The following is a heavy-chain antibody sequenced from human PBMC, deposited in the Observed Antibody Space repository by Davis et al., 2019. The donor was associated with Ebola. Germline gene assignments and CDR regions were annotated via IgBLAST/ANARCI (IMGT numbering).Heavy chain of an antibody. CDR3: ARGGGRYYDSSGYVFDI. CDR2: INPITGGT. V-gene: IGHV1-46*01. Sequence: ASVKVSCKASGYRFTSYCMHRVRQAPGQGLEWMGIINPITGGTSYAQNFQVRVNMTRDTSTSTVYMELSSLRSEDTAVYYCARGGGRYYDSSGYVFDIWGQGTMVKVSS. CDR1: GYRFTSYC. J-gene: IGHJ3*02. D-gene: IGHD3-22*01.